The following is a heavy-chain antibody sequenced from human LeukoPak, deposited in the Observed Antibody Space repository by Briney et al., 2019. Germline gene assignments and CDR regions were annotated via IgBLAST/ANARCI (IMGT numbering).Heavy chain of an antibody. V-gene: IGHV4-59*11. D-gene: IGHD3-16*01. J-gene: IGHJ2*01. CDR1: GGSISFHY. CDR3: ARGGVWYFDL. Sequence: PSETLSLTCTVSGGSISFHYWSWIRQPPGKGLEWIGYIHLSGSTYYDPSLRSRVTISGDTSKNQFSLRLNPVTAADTAVYYCARGGVWYFDLWGRGTLVTVSS. CDR2: IHLSGST.